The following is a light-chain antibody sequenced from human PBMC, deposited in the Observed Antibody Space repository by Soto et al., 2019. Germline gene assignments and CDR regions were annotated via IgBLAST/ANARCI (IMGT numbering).Light chain of an antibody. CDR3: QVWDRISDHYV. CDR2: DDD. V-gene: IGLV3-21*02. Sequence: SYELTQPPSVSVAPGQTASISCGGNNIGTKSVHWYQRKPGQAPVLVVYDDDARPSGIPERFSGSNSGNTATLTISRVGAGDEADYYCQVWDRISDHYVFGAGTKLTVL. J-gene: IGLJ1*01. CDR1: NIGTKS.